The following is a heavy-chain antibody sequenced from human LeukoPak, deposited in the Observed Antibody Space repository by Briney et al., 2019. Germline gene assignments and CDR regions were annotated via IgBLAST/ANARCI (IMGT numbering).Heavy chain of an antibody. CDR1: GYSISSGYY. CDR2: IYHSGST. J-gene: IGHJ4*02. Sequence: PSETLSLTCAVSGYSISSGYYWGWIRQPPGKGLEWIGSIYHSGSTYYNPSLKSRVTILVDTSKNQFSLKLSSVTAADTAVYYCARDGSGSCYKRWGQGTLVTVSS. V-gene: IGHV4-38-2*01. D-gene: IGHD3-10*01. CDR3: ARDGSGSCYKR.